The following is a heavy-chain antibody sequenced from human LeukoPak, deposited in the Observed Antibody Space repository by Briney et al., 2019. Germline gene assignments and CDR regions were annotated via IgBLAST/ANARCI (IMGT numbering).Heavy chain of an antibody. V-gene: IGHV3-48*03. D-gene: IGHD2-15*01. J-gene: IGHJ4*02. CDR1: GFTFSNYE. CDR3: ARGPYCSGGSCYSGHFGLFDN. Sequence: GGSLRLSCAASGFTFSNYEMNWVCQAPGKGREWIAYMYNSGGRIYYADSVKGRFTISRDNAKNSLYLQMNSLRAEDSAVYYCARGPYCSGGSCYSGHFGLFDNWGQGALVTVSS. CDR2: MYNSGGRI.